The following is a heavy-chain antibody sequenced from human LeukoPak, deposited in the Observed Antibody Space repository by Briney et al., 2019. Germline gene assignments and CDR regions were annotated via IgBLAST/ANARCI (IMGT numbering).Heavy chain of an antibody. D-gene: IGHD6-13*01. V-gene: IGHV3-21*01. CDR1: GFTFSSYS. CDR2: ISSSSSYI. Sequence: GGSLRLSCAASGFTFSSYSMNWVRQAPGKGLEWVSSISSSSSYIYYADSVKGRFTISRDNAKNSLYLQMNSLRAEDTAVYYCARDMQQLVPKAFDPWGQGTLVTVSP. J-gene: IGHJ5*02. CDR3: ARDMQQLVPKAFDP.